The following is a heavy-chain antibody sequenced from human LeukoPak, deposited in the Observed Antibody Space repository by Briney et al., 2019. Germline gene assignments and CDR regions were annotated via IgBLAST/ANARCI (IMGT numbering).Heavy chain of an antibody. D-gene: IGHD4-17*01. Sequence: GASVKVSCKASGYTFTSYGISWVRQAPGQGLEWMGWISAYNGNTNYAQKLQGRVTMTTDTSTSTAYMELRSLRSDDTAVYYCARDPAGGYGDGYYFDYWGQGNLVTVSS. CDR1: GYTFTSYG. V-gene: IGHV1-18*01. CDR2: ISAYNGNT. CDR3: ARDPAGGYGDGYYFDY. J-gene: IGHJ4*02.